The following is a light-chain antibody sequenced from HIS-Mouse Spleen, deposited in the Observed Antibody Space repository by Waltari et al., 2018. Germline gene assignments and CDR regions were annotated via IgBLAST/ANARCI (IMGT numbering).Light chain of an antibody. CDR2: DVS. Sequence: QSALTQPASVSGSPGQSITISCTGTSSDVGGYNYVSWYQQHPGKAPKLMFYDVSNRPSWVSNRFSGSKSGNTASLTISELQAEDEADYYCSSYTSSSTYVFGTGSKVTVL. CDR1: SSDVGGYNY. CDR3: SSYTSSSTYV. V-gene: IGLV2-14*03. J-gene: IGLJ1*01.